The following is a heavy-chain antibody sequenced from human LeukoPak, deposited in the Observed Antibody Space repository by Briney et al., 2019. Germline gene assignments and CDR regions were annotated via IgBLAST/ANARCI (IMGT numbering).Heavy chain of an antibody. CDR1: GFTFSSYP. CDR2: ISGSVSST. J-gene: IGHJ4*02. D-gene: IGHD5-24*01. V-gene: IGHV3-23*01. Sequence: GGSLRLSCAASGFTFSSYPMSWVRQAPGKGLEWVSSISGSVSSTYYADSVKGRFTISRDNSKNTLYLQMNSLRAEDTAVYYCAKGGLQLALGYWGQGTLVTVSS. CDR3: AKGGLQLALGY.